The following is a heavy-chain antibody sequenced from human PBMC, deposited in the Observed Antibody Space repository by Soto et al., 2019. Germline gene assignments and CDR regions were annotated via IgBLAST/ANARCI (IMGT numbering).Heavy chain of an antibody. CDR2: VFHSGST. Sequence: PSETLSLTCVVSGGSISSGGYSWSWIRQPPGKGLEWIGYVFHSGSTYYSPSLKSRVTISIDGSKNQFSLKLTSVTAADTAVCYCARGSYGAGSDYWGQGILVTVSS. V-gene: IGHV4-30-2*01. CDR3: ARGSYGAGSDY. CDR1: GGSISSGGYS. J-gene: IGHJ4*02. D-gene: IGHD3-10*01.